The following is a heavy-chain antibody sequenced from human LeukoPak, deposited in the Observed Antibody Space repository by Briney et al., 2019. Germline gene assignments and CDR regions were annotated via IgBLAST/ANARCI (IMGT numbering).Heavy chain of an antibody. D-gene: IGHD3-22*01. V-gene: IGHV3-7*01. CDR3: ASTYYDSSGYYSQNYFDY. CDR1: GFTFSSYW. Sequence: GGSLRLSCAASGFTFSSYWMSWVRQAPGKGLEWVANIKQDGSEKYYVDSVKGRFTISRDNAKNSLYLQMNSLRAEDTAVYYCASTYYDSSGYYSQNYFDYWGQGTLVTVSS. CDR2: IKQDGSEK. J-gene: IGHJ4*02.